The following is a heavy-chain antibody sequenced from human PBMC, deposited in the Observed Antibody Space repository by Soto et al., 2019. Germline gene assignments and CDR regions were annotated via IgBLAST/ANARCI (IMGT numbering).Heavy chain of an antibody. D-gene: IGHD3-22*01. CDR3: ARAYYYDSSGYYNYSGMDV. Sequence: GGSLRLSCAASEFTFRSYWMTWVRRAPGKGLEWVANINQDGREKYYVDSVKGRLTISRDNAKNSLYLQMNSLRGEDTAVYYCARAYYYDSSGYYNYSGMDVWGQGTTVTVSS. CDR2: INQDGREK. CDR1: EFTFRSYW. V-gene: IGHV3-7*01. J-gene: IGHJ6*02.